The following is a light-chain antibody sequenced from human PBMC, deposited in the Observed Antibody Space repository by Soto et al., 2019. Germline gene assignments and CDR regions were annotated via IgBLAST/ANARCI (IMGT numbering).Light chain of an antibody. V-gene: IGKV3-20*01. Sequence: EIVLTQSPGTLSLSPGERATLSCRASQTVSNKNLAWYQQKPGQAPRLLIYGASGRATGLPDRFSGGGSGPDFTLTISRVEPEDFAVYYCHQYGDSLWTFGQGTKVEIK. CDR1: QTVSNKN. CDR2: GAS. J-gene: IGKJ1*01. CDR3: HQYGDSLWT.